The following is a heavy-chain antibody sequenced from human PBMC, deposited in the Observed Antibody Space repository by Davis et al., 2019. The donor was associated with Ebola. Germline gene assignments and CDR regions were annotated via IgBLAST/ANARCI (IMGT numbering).Heavy chain of an antibody. V-gene: IGHV3-30-3*01. J-gene: IGHJ4*02. D-gene: IGHD3-9*01. Sequence: SCKASGGTFSSYAMHWVRQAPGKGLEWVAVISYDGSNKYYADSVKGRFTISRDNSKNTLYLQMNSLRAEDTAVYYCARVLRYFDWFRGSDYWGQGTLVTVSS. CDR2: ISYDGSNK. CDR3: ARVLRYFDWFRGSDY. CDR1: GGTFSSYA.